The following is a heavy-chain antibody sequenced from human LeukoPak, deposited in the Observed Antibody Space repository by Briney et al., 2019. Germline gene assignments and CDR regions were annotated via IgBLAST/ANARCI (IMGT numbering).Heavy chain of an antibody. CDR2: ISWSSGNI. J-gene: IGHJ6*02. V-gene: IGHV3-9*01. Sequence: GGSLRLSCAASGFTFDDYAMHSVRQAPGKGLEWVAGISWSSGNIGYADSVKGRFTISRDNADNSLHLQMNSLRTEDTALYFCARDTWRRAFNYGMDVWGQGTTVAVSS. CDR1: GFTFDDYA. D-gene: IGHD5-12*01. CDR3: ARDTWRRAFNYGMDV.